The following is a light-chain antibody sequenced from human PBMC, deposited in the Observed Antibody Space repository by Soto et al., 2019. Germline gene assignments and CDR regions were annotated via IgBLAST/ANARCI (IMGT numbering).Light chain of an antibody. CDR2: DAS. CDR1: QSISSW. V-gene: IGKV1-5*01. J-gene: IGKJ3*01. Sequence: DIQMTQSPSTLSASVGDRVTITCRASQSISSWLAWYQQKPGKAPKLLIYDASSLESGVPSRFSGSGSGTEFTLTISSLQPDDVATYYCQQYNSYPLFGPGTKVDIK. CDR3: QQYNSYPL.